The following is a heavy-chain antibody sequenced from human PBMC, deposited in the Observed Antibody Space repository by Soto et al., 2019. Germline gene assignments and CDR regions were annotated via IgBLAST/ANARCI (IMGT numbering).Heavy chain of an antibody. V-gene: IGHV4-31*03. D-gene: IGHD4-17*01. CDR3: ARGRGTVTTSTDP. CDR1: GGSISSGGYY. J-gene: IGHJ5*02. Sequence: SETLSLTCTVSGGSISSGGYYWSWIRQHPGKGLEWIGYIYYSGSTYYNPSLKSRVTISVDTSKNQFSLKLSSVTAADTAVYYGARGRGTVTTSTDPSCPATLVTVSS. CDR2: IYYSGST.